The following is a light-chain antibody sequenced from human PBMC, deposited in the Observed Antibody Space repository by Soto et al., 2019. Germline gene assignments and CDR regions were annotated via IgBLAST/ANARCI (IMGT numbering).Light chain of an antibody. J-gene: IGKJ1*01. V-gene: IGKV3-20*01. CDR3: QQYGSSPPWT. Sequence: EIVLTQSPGTLSLSPGEGATLSCRASQSVTSSYLAWFQQKPGQAPRLLIYGPSSRATGIPDRFSGSGSGTDFTLSISRLEPEDFAVYYCQQYGSSPPWTFGQGTKVEIK. CDR1: QSVTSSY. CDR2: GPS.